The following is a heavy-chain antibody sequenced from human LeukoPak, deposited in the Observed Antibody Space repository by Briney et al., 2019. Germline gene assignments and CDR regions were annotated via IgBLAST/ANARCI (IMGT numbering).Heavy chain of an antibody. CDR1: GGSISTSY. CDR3: ARAQNDGFSTGYTGGFYYMDV. Sequence: SETLSLTCTVSGGSISTSYWSWIRQPPGKGLEWIGYISNSGSTTYNPSLKSRLTISVYMSKNQFSLYLNSVTTADTAVYYCARAQNDGFSTGYTGGFYYMDVWGKGTTVSVSS. D-gene: IGHD3-9*01. CDR2: ISNSGST. J-gene: IGHJ6*03. V-gene: IGHV4-59*01.